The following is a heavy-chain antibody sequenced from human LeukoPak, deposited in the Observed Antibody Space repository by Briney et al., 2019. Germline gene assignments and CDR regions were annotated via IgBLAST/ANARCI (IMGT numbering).Heavy chain of an antibody. D-gene: IGHD1-26*01. CDR2: IYTSGST. J-gene: IGHJ5*02. CDR1: GGSISSYY. V-gene: IGHV4-4*07. CDR3: ARDLLGIVGATTPVWFDP. Sequence: KPSETLSLTCTVSGGSISSYYWSWIRQPAGKGLEWIGRIYTSGSTNYNPSLKSRVTMSVDTSKNQISLKLSSVTAADTAVYYCARDLLGIVGATTPVWFDPWGQGTLVTVSS.